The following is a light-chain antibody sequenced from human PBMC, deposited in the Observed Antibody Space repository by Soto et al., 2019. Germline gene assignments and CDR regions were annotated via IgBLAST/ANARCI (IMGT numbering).Light chain of an antibody. V-gene: IGLV2-14*01. J-gene: IGLJ1*01. CDR3: CSYSRSDSYV. Sequence: QSVLTQPASVSGSPGQSVTISCTGTSSDVGAYNYVSWYQEHPGKAPKLMICAVSSRSSGVSARFSGSKSDNTASLTISRLQAEDEADYYCCSYSRSDSYVFGTGTKRTVL. CDR1: SSDVGAYNY. CDR2: AVS.